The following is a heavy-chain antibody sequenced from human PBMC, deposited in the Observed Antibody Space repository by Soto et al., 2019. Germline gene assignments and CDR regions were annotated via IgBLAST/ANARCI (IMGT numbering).Heavy chain of an antibody. V-gene: IGHV4-59*08. CDR3: ARRWGSAADY. CDR2: IYYSGST. D-gene: IGHD2-15*01. J-gene: IGHJ4*02. Sequence: QVQLQESGPGLVKPSETLSLTCTVSGGSISSYYWSWIRQPPGKGLEWIGYIYYSGSTNYNPSLKRRVTISVDTTKNQSSLKLSSVTAADTAVYYCARRWGSAADYWGQGTLVTVSS. CDR1: GGSISSYY.